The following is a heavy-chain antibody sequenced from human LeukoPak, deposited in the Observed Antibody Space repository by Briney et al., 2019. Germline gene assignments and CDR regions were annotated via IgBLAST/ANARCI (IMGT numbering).Heavy chain of an antibody. CDR3: ARFGRGYSYRLDY. CDR2: INHSGST. V-gene: IGHV4-34*01. Sequence: SETLSLTCTVSGGSISSYYWSWIRQPPGKGLEWIGEINHSGSTNYNPSLKSRVTISVDTSKNQFSLKLSSVTAADTAVYYCARFGRGYSYRLDYWGQGTLVTVSS. CDR1: GGSISSYY. D-gene: IGHD5-18*01. J-gene: IGHJ4*02.